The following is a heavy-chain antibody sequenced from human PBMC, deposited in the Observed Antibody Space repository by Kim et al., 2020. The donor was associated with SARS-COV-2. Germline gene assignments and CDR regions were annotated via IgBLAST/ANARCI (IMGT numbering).Heavy chain of an antibody. CDR3: ARVGYCSSTSCHTSYYYYYGMDV. Sequence: SETLSLTCTVSGGSISSYYWSWIRQPPGKGLEWIGYIYYSGSTNYNPSLKSRVTISVDTSKNQFSLKLSSVTAADTAVYYCARVGYCSSTSCHTSYYYYYGMDVWGQGTTVTVSS. CDR1: GGSISSYY. J-gene: IGHJ6*02. D-gene: IGHD2-2*01. V-gene: IGHV4-59*13. CDR2: IYYSGST.